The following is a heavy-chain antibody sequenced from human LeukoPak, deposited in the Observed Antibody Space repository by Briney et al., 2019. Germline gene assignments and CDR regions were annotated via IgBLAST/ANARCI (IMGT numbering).Heavy chain of an antibody. Sequence: GGSLRLSCAASGFTFSSYWMSWVRQAPGKGLEWVANIKQDGSEKYYVDFVKGRFTISRDNAKNSLYLQMNSLRAEDTAVYYCARADTAMKDAFDIWGQGTMVTVSS. CDR2: IKQDGSEK. CDR1: GFTFSSYW. CDR3: ARADTAMKDAFDI. J-gene: IGHJ3*02. D-gene: IGHD5-18*01. V-gene: IGHV3-7*01.